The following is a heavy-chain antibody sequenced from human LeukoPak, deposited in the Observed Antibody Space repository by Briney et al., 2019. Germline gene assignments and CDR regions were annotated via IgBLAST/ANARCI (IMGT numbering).Heavy chain of an antibody. V-gene: IGHV4-30-2*01. Sequence: SETLSLTCAVSGGSISSGGYSRSWIRQPPGKGLEWIGYIYHSGGTYYNPSLKSRVTISVDRSKNQFSLKLSSVTAADTAVYYCARGTVTEETYYFDYWGQGTLVTVSS. J-gene: IGHJ4*02. CDR2: IYHSGGT. D-gene: IGHD4-17*01. CDR1: GGSISSGGYS. CDR3: ARGTVTEETYYFDY.